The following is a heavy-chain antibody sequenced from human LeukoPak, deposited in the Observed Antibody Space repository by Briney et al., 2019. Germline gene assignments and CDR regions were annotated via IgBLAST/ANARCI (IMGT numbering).Heavy chain of an antibody. D-gene: IGHD5-18*01. V-gene: IGHV4-4*07. Sequence: SETLSLTCTVSGGSISSYYWSWIRQPAGKGLEWIGRIYTSGSTNYNPSLKSRVTMSVDTSKNQFSLKLSSVTAADTAVYYCARTRLGYSYGYEDWFDPWGQGTLVTVSS. CDR2: IYTSGST. J-gene: IGHJ5*02. CDR3: ARTRLGYSYGYEDWFDP. CDR1: GGSISSYY.